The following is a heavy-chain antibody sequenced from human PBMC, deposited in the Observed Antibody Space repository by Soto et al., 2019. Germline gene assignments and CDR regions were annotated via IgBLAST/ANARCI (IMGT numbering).Heavy chain of an antibody. D-gene: IGHD2-2*03. Sequence: AESLKISCKGSGYSFTSYWIGWVRQMPGKGLERLGIIYPGDSDTRYSPSFQFQVTISADKSISTAYIMWSILKASHTAIYKCARHRFGYCSSTSCYRTSYYYYGMDVWGQGTTVTVAS. J-gene: IGHJ6*02. CDR2: IYPGDSDT. CDR1: GYSFTSYW. V-gene: IGHV5-51*01. CDR3: ARHRFGYCSSTSCYRTSYYYYGMDV.